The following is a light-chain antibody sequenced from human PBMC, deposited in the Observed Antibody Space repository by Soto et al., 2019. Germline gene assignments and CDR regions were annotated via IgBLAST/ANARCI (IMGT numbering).Light chain of an antibody. J-gene: IGKJ2*01. CDR1: QSVSTN. CDR3: QLYTNSPYT. Sequence: EIVMTQSPDTLSVSPGERATLSCRASQSVSTNLAGYQQKPGQAPRILIYCASTRTTDIPARFSGSGSVSEFTLTFSGLQSEAFAVYHCQLYTNSPYTFGQGTKLEIK. CDR2: CAS. V-gene: IGKV3-15*01.